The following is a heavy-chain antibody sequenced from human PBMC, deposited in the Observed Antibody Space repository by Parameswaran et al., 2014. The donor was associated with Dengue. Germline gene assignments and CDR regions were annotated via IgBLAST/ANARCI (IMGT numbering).Heavy chain of an antibody. CDR3: ARDYPGGDFWSGLPYLNYYYYGMDV. D-gene: IGHD3-3*01. Sequence: WVRQAPGQRLEWMGWINAGNGNTKYSQKFQGRVTITRDTSASTAYMELSSLRSEDTAVYYCARDYPGGDFWSGLPYLNYYYYGMDVWGQGTTVTVSS. J-gene: IGHJ6*02. V-gene: IGHV1-3*01. CDR2: INAGNGNT.